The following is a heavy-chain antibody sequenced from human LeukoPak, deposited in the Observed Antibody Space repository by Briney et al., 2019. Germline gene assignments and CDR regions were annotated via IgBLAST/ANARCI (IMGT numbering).Heavy chain of an antibody. J-gene: IGHJ3*02. V-gene: IGHV4-4*07. Sequence: SETLSLTCTVSDASISSYYWSWIRQPAGKGLEWIGRIYVSGTSVYNPSLKSRVTISVDTSKNQFSLKLSSVTAADTAVYYCARALDAFDIWGQGTMVTVSS. CDR3: ARALDAFDI. CDR2: IYVSGTS. CDR1: DASISSYY.